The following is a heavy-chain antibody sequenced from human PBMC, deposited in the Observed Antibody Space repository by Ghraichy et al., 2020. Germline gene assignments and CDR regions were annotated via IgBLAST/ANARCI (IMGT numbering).Heavy chain of an antibody. D-gene: IGHD3-22*01. CDR3: ARDLAYFDSSGYYYGPFDY. J-gene: IGHJ4*02. V-gene: IGHV3-48*04. CDR1: GFTFSSYS. CDR2: ISSSSTTI. Sequence: GGSLRLSCAASGFTFSSYSMNWVRQAPGEGLEWVSYISSSSTTIYYADSVKGRFTISRDNAKNSLYLQMNSLRAEDTAVHYCARDLAYFDSSGYYYGPFDYWRQGTLVTLSS.